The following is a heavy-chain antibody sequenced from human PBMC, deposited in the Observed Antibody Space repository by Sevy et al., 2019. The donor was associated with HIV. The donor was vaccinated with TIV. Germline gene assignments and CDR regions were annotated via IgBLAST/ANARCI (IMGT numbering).Heavy chain of an antibody. CDR3: ATLSSPDPNGGWYDYFDY. CDR2: IKQDGSDK. J-gene: IGHJ4*02. Sequence: GGSLRLSCGASGFTFSTYWMSWVRQAPGKGLEWVANIKQDGSDKNYMDSVKGRFTISRDNAKNSLYLQMSSLRAEDTAVYYCATLSSPDPNGGWYDYFDYWGQGTLVTVSS. V-gene: IGHV3-7*01. D-gene: IGHD6-19*01. CDR1: GFTFSTYW.